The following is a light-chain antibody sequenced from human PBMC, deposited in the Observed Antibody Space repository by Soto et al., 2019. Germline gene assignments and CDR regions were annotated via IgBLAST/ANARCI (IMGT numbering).Light chain of an antibody. Sequence: DIQMTQSPSSLSASVGDRVTITCRASRGINNYLAWYQQKPGKVPKLLIYSASTLQSGVPSRFSGSGSGTDFTLTISSLQPEDVATYYCQKYSSAPYTFGQGTKLEIK. V-gene: IGKV1-27*01. J-gene: IGKJ2*01. CDR3: QKYSSAPYT. CDR1: RGINNY. CDR2: SAS.